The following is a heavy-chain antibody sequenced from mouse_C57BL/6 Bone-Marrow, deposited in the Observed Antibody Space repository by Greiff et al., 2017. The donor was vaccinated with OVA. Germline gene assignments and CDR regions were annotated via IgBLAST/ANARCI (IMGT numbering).Heavy chain of an antibody. Sequence: VQLKQPGAELVRPGTSVKLSCKASGYTFTSYWMHWVKQRPGQGLEWIGVIDPSDSYTTYNQTFKGTATLTVDTSSRTDYMQLSSLTAEDSAVYYCARPYYGSREYYVDYWGQGTTLTVSS. J-gene: IGHJ2*01. CDR3: ARPYYGSREYYVDY. CDR2: IDPSDSYT. D-gene: IGHD1-1*01. CDR1: GYTFTSYW. V-gene: IGHV1-59*01.